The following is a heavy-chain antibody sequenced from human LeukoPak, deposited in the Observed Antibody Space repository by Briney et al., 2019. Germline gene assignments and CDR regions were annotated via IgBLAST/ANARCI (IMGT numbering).Heavy chain of an antibody. CDR3: ARPIRRMFNYYYYGMDV. V-gene: IGHV1-46*01. Sequence: GASVKVSCKASGYTFTSYYMHWVRQAPGQGLEWMGIINPSGGSTSYAQKFQGRVTMTRDTSTSTVYMELSSLRSEDTAVYYCARPIRRMFNYYYYGMDVWGQGTTVTVSS. D-gene: IGHD2/OR15-2a*01. CDR1: GYTFTSYY. CDR2: INPSGGST. J-gene: IGHJ6*02.